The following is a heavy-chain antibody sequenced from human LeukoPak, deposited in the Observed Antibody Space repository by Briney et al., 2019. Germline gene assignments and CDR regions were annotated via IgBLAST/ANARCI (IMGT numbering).Heavy chain of an antibody. V-gene: IGHV3-7*01. Sequence: PGGSLRLSCAASGFTFSGYWMSWVRQAPGKGLEWVANIKQDGSEKYYVDSVKGRFTISGDNAKNPLYLQMNSLRAEDTAVYYCARDRRYYDYIWGSYRAYFDYWGQGTLVTVSS. J-gene: IGHJ4*02. D-gene: IGHD3-16*02. CDR1: GFTFSGYW. CDR2: IKQDGSEK. CDR3: ARDRRYYDYIWGSYRAYFDY.